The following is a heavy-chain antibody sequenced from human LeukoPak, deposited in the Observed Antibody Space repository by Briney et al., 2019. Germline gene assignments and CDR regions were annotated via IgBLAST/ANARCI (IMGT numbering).Heavy chain of an antibody. CDR2: IKPDGTTK. V-gene: IGHV3-7*03. Sequence: GGSLRLSCAASGFPFSSYSMTWVRQAPGKGVEGVANIKPDGTTKFYVDSVKGRFTISRDNAVNSLYLQMNSLRGEDTAIYYCARSIPYGTTWYGRSDYWGQGTLVTVSS. J-gene: IGHJ4*02. CDR1: GFPFSSYS. CDR3: ARSIPYGTTWYGRSDY. D-gene: IGHD6-13*01.